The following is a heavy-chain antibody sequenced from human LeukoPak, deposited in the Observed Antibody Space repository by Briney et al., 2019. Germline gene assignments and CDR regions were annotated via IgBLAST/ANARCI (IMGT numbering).Heavy chain of an antibody. CDR1: GFTFSSYS. CDR3: ARLSYCGGDCYSTFDY. V-gene: IGHV3-21*01. D-gene: IGHD2-21*02. CDR2: ISSSSSYI. Sequence: GGSLRLSCAASGFTFSSYSMNWVRQAPGKGLEWVSSISSSSSYINYAYSVKGRFTISRDNAKNSLYLQMNSLRAEDTAVYYCARLSYCGGDCYSTFDYWGQGTLVSVSS. J-gene: IGHJ4*02.